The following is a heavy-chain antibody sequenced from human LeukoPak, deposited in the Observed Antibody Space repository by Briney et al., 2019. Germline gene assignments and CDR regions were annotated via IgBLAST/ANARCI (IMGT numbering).Heavy chain of an antibody. CDR3: ARDDPRWGSSGDF. V-gene: IGHV3-21*01. J-gene: IGHJ4*02. CDR2: ISSSSTYI. Sequence: PGGSLRLSCVASGFTFSAYTMNWVRQAPGKGLEWVSFISSSSTYIYYANSVKGQFTISRDNAKNSLYLQMNSLRAEDTAVYYCARDDPRWGSSGDFWGQGTLVTVSS. D-gene: IGHD7-27*01. CDR1: GFTFSAYT.